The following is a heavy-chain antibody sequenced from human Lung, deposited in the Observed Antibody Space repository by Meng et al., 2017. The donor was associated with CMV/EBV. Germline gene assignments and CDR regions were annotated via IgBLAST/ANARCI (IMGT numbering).Heavy chain of an antibody. Sequence: SVKVSXKASGGTFSNYAFSWVRQAPGQGLEWMGGIIPIFGIANYAQKFQGRVTIATDESTSTAYVELISLRPEDTAVYYCARDRAGDCSSTSCYDYYYYYGMDVWGEGTTVTVSS. D-gene: IGHD2-2*01. CDR3: ARDRAGDCSSTSCYDYYYYYGMDV. V-gene: IGHV1-69*05. J-gene: IGHJ6*04. CDR2: IIPIFGIA. CDR1: GGTFSNYA.